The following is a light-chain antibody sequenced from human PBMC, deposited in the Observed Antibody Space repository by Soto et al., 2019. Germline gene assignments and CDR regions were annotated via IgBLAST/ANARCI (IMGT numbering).Light chain of an antibody. V-gene: IGKV3-11*01. J-gene: IGKJ4*02. CDR3: QRRGDWPPLA. CDR2: DAS. CDR1: QSIHNY. Sequence: EIVVTQSPATLSLSPGERATLSCRTSQSIHNYLAWYQQKPGQPPRLVIYDASSRATGVPARFSGSGSGTDFSLTISSLEPEDFAVYDCQRRGDWPPLAFGGGTRVDLK.